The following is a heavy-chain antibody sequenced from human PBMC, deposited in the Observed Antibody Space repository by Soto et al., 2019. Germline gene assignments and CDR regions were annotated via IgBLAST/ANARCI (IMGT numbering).Heavy chain of an antibody. D-gene: IGHD3-10*01. CDR2: INHSGST. J-gene: IGHJ6*02. CDR1: GGSFSGYY. Sequence: QVQLQQWGAGLLKPSETLSLTCAVYGGSFSGYYWSWIRQPPGKGLEWIGEINHSGSTNYNPSLKSRVTISVDTSKTQFSLKLSSVTAADTAVYYCARSRVKGTYGMDVWGQGTTVTVSS. V-gene: IGHV4-34*01. CDR3: ARSRVKGTYGMDV.